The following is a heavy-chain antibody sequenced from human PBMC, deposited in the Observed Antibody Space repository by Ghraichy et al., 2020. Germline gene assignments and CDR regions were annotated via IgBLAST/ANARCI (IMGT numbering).Heavy chain of an antibody. CDR1: GLTFSSAW. J-gene: IGHJ4*02. CDR2: IKRESDGATT. CDR3: ATSGSSWDYFDY. Sequence: LSLTCAASGLTFSSAWMNWVRQAPGKGLEWVGRIKRESDGATTDHAAPVKGRFTISRDDSLNTLFLQMNNLKTEDTAFYYCATSGSSWDYFDYWGPGTLVTVSS. V-gene: IGHV3-15*07. D-gene: IGHD3-10*01.